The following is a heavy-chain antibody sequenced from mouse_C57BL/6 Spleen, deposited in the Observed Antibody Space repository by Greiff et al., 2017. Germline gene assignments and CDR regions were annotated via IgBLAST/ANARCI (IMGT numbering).Heavy chain of an antibody. J-gene: IGHJ2*01. CDR1: GYSITSGYY. Sequence: EVQLQQSGPGLVKPSQSLSLTCSVTGYSITSGYYWNWIRRFPGNKLEWMGHIRYDGSNNYNPSLKNRTSITRHTSKNPFFLKLNSATTEDTATYYCARGEYYLDDWGQGTTRTVSS. CDR2: IRYDGSN. V-gene: IGHV3-6*01. CDR3: ARGEYYLDD.